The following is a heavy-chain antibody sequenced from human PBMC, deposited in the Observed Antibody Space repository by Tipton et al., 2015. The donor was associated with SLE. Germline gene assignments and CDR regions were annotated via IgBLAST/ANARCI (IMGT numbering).Heavy chain of an antibody. J-gene: IGHJ4*02. V-gene: IGHV4-39*07. D-gene: IGHD1-1*01. CDR1: GDSITSSPYF. CDR2: TYYSGNT. Sequence: TLSLTCAISGDSITSSPYFWGWIRQPPGKGLEWLGITYYSGNTYFNPSLKNRATIPLDTSKNQFSLKLNSVTAADTAVYYCARGAVQLWHFDFWGQGTPVTVSS. CDR3: ARGAVQLWHFDF.